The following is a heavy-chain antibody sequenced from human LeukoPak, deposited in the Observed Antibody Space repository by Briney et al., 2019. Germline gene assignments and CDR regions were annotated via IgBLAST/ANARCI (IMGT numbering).Heavy chain of an antibody. Sequence: KTSETLSLTCAVYGWSFSGYYWSWIRQPPGKGPEWIGVINHSGSTNYYPSLKSGLIISVDTTKNQFSQMLSSVTAADTAVYYCARGQVKVRGVRAPVGYGMDVWGKGTTVTVSS. CDR3: ARGQVKVRGVRAPVGYGMDV. D-gene: IGHD3-10*01. J-gene: IGHJ6*04. CDR1: GWSFSGYY. V-gene: IGHV4-34*01. CDR2: INHSGST.